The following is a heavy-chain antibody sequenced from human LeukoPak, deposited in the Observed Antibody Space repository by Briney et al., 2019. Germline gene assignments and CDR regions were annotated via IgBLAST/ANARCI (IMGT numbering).Heavy chain of an antibody. V-gene: IGHV4-34*01. D-gene: IGHD1-26*01. J-gene: IGHJ4*02. CDR1: GGSFSGYY. CDR2: INHSGST. CDR3: ARGEYSGSSYYFDY. Sequence: SETLSLNCAVYGGSFSGYYWSWIRQPPGKGLEWIGEINHSGSTNYNPSLKSRVTISVDTSKNQFSLKLSSVTAADTAVYYCARGEYSGSSYYFDYWGQGTLVTVSS.